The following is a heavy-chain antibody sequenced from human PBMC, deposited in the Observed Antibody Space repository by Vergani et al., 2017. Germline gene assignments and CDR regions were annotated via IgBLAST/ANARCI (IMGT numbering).Heavy chain of an antibody. V-gene: IGHV1-46*03. CDR2: INPSGGST. Sequence: QVQLVQSGAEVKKPGASVKVSCKASGYTFTSYYMHWVRQAPGQGLEWMGIINPSGGSTSYAQKFQGRVTMTRDTSTSTVYMELRSLRSEDTAVYYCARTYYYDSSGYPNYYYGMDVWGQGTTVTVSS. J-gene: IGHJ6*02. CDR3: ARTYYYDSSGYPNYYYGMDV. D-gene: IGHD3-22*01. CDR1: GYTFTSYY.